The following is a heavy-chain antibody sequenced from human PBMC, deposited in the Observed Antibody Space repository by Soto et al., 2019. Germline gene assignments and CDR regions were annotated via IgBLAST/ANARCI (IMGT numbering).Heavy chain of an antibody. Sequence: ASVKVSCKASGYTFTGYYMHWVRQAPGQGLEWMGWINPNSGGTNYAQKFQGWVTMTRDTSISTAYMELSRLRSDDTAVYYCARETPPSGSYGASDALDIWGQGTMVTVSS. J-gene: IGHJ3*02. D-gene: IGHD1-26*01. CDR3: ARETPPSGSYGASDALDI. V-gene: IGHV1-2*04. CDR1: GYTFTGYY. CDR2: INPNSGGT.